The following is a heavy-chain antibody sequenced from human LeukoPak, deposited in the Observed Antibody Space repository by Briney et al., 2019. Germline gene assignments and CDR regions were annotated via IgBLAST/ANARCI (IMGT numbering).Heavy chain of an antibody. J-gene: IGHJ4*02. CDR3: ARLLQGVAGTWGY. V-gene: IGHV5-51*01. D-gene: IGHD6-19*01. CDR1: GYSFTTYW. CDR2: IYPGDSDT. Sequence: GESLKISCKASGYSFTTYWIAWVRQMPGKGLEWMGMIYPGDSDTRYSPSFQGQSTISVDKSISIAYLQWSSLKASATAMYYCARLLQGVAGTWGYWGQGTLVTV.